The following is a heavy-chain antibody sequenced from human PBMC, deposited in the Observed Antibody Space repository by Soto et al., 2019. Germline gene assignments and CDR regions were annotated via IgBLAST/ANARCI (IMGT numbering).Heavy chain of an antibody. CDR2: INRDGSKK. J-gene: IGHJ3*02. CDR3: ARAVSPGSSSLYLDAVDI. D-gene: IGHD6-13*01. Sequence: EVQLEESGGDLVQPGGSLRLSCAASGFTLSAYWMTWVRQAPGKGLEWVANINRDGSKKSYFYSVWGRFTISRDNVGNSLYLQMDSLRTDDTALCYCARAVSPGSSSLYLDAVDIWGQGTMVTVSS. CDR1: GFTLSAYW. V-gene: IGHV3-7*05.